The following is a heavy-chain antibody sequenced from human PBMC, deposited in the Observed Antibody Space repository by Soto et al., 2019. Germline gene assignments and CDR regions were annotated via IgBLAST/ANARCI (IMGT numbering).Heavy chain of an antibody. V-gene: IGHV1-2*04. CDR2: INPSTGGA. J-gene: IGHJ6*02. CDR3: ARASGRDYYYGMGV. CDR1: GYTFIGSY. Sequence: QVQLVQSGAEVKKPGASVNISCKASGYTFIGSYMNWVRQAPGQGLEWMGWINPSTGGAHSAQKFQGWVTMTSDRSSSTAYVELRGLKSDASAVYCCARASGRDYYYGMGVWGQGTTVIVSS.